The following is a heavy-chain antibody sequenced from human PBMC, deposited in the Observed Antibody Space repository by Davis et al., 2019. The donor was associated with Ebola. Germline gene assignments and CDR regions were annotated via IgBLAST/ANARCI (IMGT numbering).Heavy chain of an antibody. CDR2: IRSKAHNYAT. V-gene: IGHV3-73*01. D-gene: IGHD4-17*01. J-gene: IGHJ4*02. Sequence: GESLKISCAASGFTFIDSSMHWVRQASGKGLEWIGRIRSKAHNYATAYAASVKGRFTISRDDSKNTAYLQMNSLKTEDTAVYYCRSTVTNGPDSWDQGTLVTVSS. CDR3: RSTVTNGPDS. CDR1: GFTFIDSS.